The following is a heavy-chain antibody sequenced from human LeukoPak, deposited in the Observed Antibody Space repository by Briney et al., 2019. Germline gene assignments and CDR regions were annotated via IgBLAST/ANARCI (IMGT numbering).Heavy chain of an antibody. CDR1: GFTFSSHG. CDR2: IRYDGSNT. Sequence: KTGGSLRLSCEASGFTFSSHGMHWVRQAPGKGLEWVAFIRYDGSNTYYADSVKGRFTISRDNSKHTLHLQMNSLRAEDTAMYYCAKDDRIDNWGQGTLVTVSS. CDR3: AKDDRIDN. V-gene: IGHV3-30*02. J-gene: IGHJ4*02.